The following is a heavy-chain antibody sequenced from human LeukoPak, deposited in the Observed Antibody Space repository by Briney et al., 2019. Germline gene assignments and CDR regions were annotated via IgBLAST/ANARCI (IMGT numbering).Heavy chain of an antibody. CDR3: ARAHVDTAMVTGRFDY. CDR2: INPSGGST. CDR1: GYTFTSYY. D-gene: IGHD5-18*01. J-gene: IGHJ4*02. Sequence: GASVKVSCKASGYTFTSYYMHWVRQAPGQGLEWMGIINPSGGSTSYAQKFQGRVTMTRDTSTSTVYMELSSLRSEDTAVYCCARAHVDTAMVTGRFDYWGQGTPVTVSS. V-gene: IGHV1-46*01.